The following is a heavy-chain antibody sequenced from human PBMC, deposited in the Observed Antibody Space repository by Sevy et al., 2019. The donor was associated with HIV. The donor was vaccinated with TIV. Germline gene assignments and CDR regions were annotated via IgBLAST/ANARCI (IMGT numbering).Heavy chain of an antibody. Sequence: GGSLRLSCAATGFTFSNYAMHWVRQAPGKGMEWVAIILSDGNYQYHGDSVKGRFTISRDNSKNTLYLQMNNVRVEDAAVYYCERGGYYYANAAYYALDLWGQGTLVTVSS. V-gene: IGHV3-33*01. D-gene: IGHD3-10*01. J-gene: IGHJ4*02. CDR2: ILSDGNYQ. CDR1: GFTFSNYA. CDR3: ERGGYYYANAAYYALDL.